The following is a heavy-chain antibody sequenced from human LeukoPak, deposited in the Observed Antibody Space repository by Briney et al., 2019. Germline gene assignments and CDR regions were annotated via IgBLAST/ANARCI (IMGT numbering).Heavy chain of an antibody. CDR1: GGSISSYY. V-gene: IGHV4-59*12. Sequence: SETLSLTCTVSGGSISSYYWSWIRQPPGKGLEWIGYIYYSGSTNYNPPLKSRVTISVDTSKNQFSLKLSSVTAADTAVYYCARGSLAAANWFDPWGQGTLVTVSS. J-gene: IGHJ5*02. CDR2: IYYSGST. CDR3: ARGSLAAANWFDP. D-gene: IGHD6-13*01.